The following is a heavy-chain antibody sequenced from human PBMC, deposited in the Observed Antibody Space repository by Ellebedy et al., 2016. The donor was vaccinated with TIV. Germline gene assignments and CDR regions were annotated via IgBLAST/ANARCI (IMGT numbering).Heavy chain of an antibody. CDR3: ASRMVAINPSGYGLDV. V-gene: IGHV3-7*01. J-gene: IGHJ6*02. CDR1: GFTFSNFW. CDR2: IKQDGSEK. D-gene: IGHD4/OR15-4a*01. Sequence: GGSLRLSCAASGFTFSNFWMSWVRQAPGKGLEWVANIKQDGSEKYYVDSVKGRFTISRDNAKNSLYLQMNSLGAEDTAVYNCASRMVAINPSGYGLDVWGQGTTVTVSS.